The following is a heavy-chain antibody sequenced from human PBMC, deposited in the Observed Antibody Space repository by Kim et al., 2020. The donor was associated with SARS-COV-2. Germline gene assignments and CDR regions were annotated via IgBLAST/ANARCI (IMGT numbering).Heavy chain of an antibody. CDR1: GFTFSTYV. CDR2: ISYDGRNK. V-gene: IGHV3-30*18. CDR3: AKDRPGTILYYFDY. J-gene: IGHJ4*02. Sequence: GGSLRLSCAASGFTFSTYVMHWVRQAPGKGLEWVAVISYDGRNKYYADSVKGRFTISRDNSKNTLYLQMNSLRAEDTAVFYCAKDRPGTILYYFDYWGQG. D-gene: IGHD6-6*01.